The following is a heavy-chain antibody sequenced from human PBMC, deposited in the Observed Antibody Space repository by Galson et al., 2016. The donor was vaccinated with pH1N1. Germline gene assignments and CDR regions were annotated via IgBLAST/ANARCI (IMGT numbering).Heavy chain of an antibody. D-gene: IGHD2-21*02. CDR2: IYYSGTT. J-gene: IGHJ4*02. Sequence: ETLSLTCTVSGDSINRNYWSWIRQPPGKGLEWIGYIYYSGTTSYNPSLKSRITISVDSSQGQFSLKLTSVTAADTAVYYCARGGGDLDSWGQGTLVTISS. CDR1: GDSINRNY. CDR3: ARGGGDLDS. V-gene: IGHV4-59*01.